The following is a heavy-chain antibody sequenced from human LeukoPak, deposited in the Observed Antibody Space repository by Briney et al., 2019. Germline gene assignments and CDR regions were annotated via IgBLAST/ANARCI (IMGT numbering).Heavy chain of an antibody. V-gene: IGHV3-48*03. D-gene: IGHD3-10*02. Sequence: GGSLRLSCAASVFTFSSYEMHWVRQATGKGLEWVSYISSSGSTIYYADSVKGRFTISRDNAKNSLYLQMNSLRAEDTAVYYCAELGITMIGGVWGKGTTVTISS. CDR3: AELGITMIGGV. CDR2: ISSSGSTI. CDR1: VFTFSSYE. J-gene: IGHJ6*04.